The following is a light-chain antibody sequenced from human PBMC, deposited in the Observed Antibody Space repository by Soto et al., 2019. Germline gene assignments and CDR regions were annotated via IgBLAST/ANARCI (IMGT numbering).Light chain of an antibody. CDR3: CSYAPSRTLL. CDR1: SSDVGTFNL. J-gene: IGLJ2*01. CDR2: EVI. Sequence: QSVLTQVASVSGSPGQSITISCTGTSSDVGTFNLVSWYQQHPGRAPRLMIYEVIKRPSGVSSRFSGSKSGNTASLTISGLQAEDEADYFCCSYAPSRTLLFGGGTKVTVL. V-gene: IGLV2-23*02.